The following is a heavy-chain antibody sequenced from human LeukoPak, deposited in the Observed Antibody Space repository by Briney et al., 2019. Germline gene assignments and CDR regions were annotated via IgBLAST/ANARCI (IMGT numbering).Heavy chain of an antibody. V-gene: IGHV3-23*01. Sequence: PGGSLRLSCAASGFTFSSYAMHWVRQAPGKGLEWVSAISGSGGSTYYADSVKGRFTISRDNSKNTLYLQMNSLRAEDTAVYYCAKGPRSASVFDWLPRGGFYFDYWGQGTLVTVSS. D-gene: IGHD3-9*01. J-gene: IGHJ4*02. CDR3: AKGPRSASVFDWLPRGGFYFDY. CDR1: GFTFSSYA. CDR2: ISGSGGST.